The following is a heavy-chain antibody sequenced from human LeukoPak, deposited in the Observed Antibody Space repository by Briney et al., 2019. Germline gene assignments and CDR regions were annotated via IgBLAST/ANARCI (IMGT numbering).Heavy chain of an antibody. CDR1: GYTFTGYY. V-gene: IGHV1-2*02. CDR2: INPNSGGT. Sequence: ASVKVSCKASGYTFTGYYMHWVRQAPGQGLEWMGWINPNSGGTNYAQKFQGRVTMTRDTSISTAYMELSRLKSDDTAVYYCASTAVGGDYYYYMDVWGKGPTVTVSS. D-gene: IGHD6-19*01. J-gene: IGHJ6*03. CDR3: ASTAVGGDYYYYMDV.